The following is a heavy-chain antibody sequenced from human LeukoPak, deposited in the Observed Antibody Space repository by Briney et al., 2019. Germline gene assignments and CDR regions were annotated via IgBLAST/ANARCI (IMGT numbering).Heavy chain of an antibody. D-gene: IGHD2-2*01. J-gene: IGHJ4*02. CDR3: AKGPPPPAAETDY. CDR2: IYSGGST. Sequence: GGSLRLSCAASGFTVSSNYMSWVRQAPGKGLEWVSVIYSGGSTYYADSVKGRFTISRDNSKNTLYLQMNSLRAEDTAVYYCAKGPPPPAAETDYWGQGTLVTVSS. CDR1: GFTVSSNY. V-gene: IGHV3-53*01.